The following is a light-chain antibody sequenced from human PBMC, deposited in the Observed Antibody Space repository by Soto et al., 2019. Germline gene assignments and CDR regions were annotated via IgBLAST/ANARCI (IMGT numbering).Light chain of an antibody. V-gene: IGLV2-14*01. CDR3: SSYITDKRRYV. CDR1: SSDVGAYTS. Sequence: QSVLTQPASVSGSPGQSITISCTGTSSDVGAYTSASWYQHHPDKAPKVMIYEVNKRPSGVSLRFSGSKSGNTASLTISGIQAEEEANSYCSSYITDKRRYVFGTGTKVTVL. CDR2: EVN. J-gene: IGLJ1*01.